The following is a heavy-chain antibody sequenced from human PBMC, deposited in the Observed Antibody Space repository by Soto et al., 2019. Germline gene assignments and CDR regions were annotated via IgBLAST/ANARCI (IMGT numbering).Heavy chain of an antibody. CDR1: RGSISSRGYY. J-gene: IGHJ5*02. CDR3: ARSVTP. D-gene: IGHD3-10*01. CDR2: IYYSGST. Sequence: SLTLRLTCTVSRGSISSRGYYWSWLRQHPGKRLEWIGYIYYSGSTYYNPSLKSRVTISVDTSKNQFSLKLSSVTAADTAVYYCARSVTPWGQGTLVTVSS. V-gene: IGHV4-31*03.